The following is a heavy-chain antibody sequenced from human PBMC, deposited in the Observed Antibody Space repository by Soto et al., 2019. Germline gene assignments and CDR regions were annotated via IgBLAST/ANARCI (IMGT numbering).Heavy chain of an antibody. CDR3: AKSRIWGSYRWYYFDY. D-gene: IGHD3-16*02. CDR2: ISGSGGST. Sequence: EVQLLESGGGLVQPGGSLRLSCAASGFTFSSYAMSWVRQAPGKGLEWVSAISGSGGSTYYAESVKGRFTISRDNSKNTLYLQMNSLRAEDTAVYYCAKSRIWGSYRWYYFDYWGQGTLVTVSS. V-gene: IGHV3-23*01. CDR1: GFTFSSYA. J-gene: IGHJ4*02.